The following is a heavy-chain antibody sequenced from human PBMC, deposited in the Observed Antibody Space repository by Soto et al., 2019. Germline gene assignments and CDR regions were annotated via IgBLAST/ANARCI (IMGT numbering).Heavy chain of an antibody. V-gene: IGHV4-39*01. Sequence: PSETLSLTCTVSGGSISSSSYYWGWIRQPPGKGLEWIGSIYYSGSTYYNPSLKSRVTISVDTSKNQFSLKLSSVTAADTAVYYCARQASEQWLVYFDYWGQGTLVTVSS. D-gene: IGHD6-19*01. CDR2: IYYSGST. CDR1: GGSISSSSYY. CDR3: ARQASEQWLVYFDY. J-gene: IGHJ4*02.